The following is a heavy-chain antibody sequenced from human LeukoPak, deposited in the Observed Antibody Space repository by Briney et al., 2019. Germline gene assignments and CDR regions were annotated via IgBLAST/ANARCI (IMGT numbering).Heavy chain of an antibody. CDR2: ISNNGGYT. CDR1: GFTFSSSA. J-gene: IGHJ4*02. D-gene: IGHD5-24*01. Sequence: GGSLRLSCAASGFTFSSSAMSWVRQAPGKGLEWVSAISNNGGYTYYADSVKGRFTISRDNAKNSLYLQMNSLRAEDTAVYYCARGLGRDGYNFDYWGQGTLVTVSS. CDR3: ARGLGRDGYNFDY. V-gene: IGHV3-23*01.